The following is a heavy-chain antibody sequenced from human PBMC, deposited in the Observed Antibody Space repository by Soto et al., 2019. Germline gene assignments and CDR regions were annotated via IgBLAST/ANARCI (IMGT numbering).Heavy chain of an antibody. CDR1: GGTFSSYA. V-gene: IGHV1-69*01. J-gene: IGHJ6*02. CDR3: SKVLQQWLVYYYYGMDV. D-gene: IGHD6-19*01. CDR2: IIPIFGTA. Sequence: QVQLVQSGAEVKKPGSSVKVSCKASGGTFSSYAISWVRQAPGQGLEWMGGIIPIFGTANYAQKFQGRVTITADESTSTAYIELSSLRAEDMAVYYCSKVLQQWLVYYYYGMDVGGQWTTVTVSS.